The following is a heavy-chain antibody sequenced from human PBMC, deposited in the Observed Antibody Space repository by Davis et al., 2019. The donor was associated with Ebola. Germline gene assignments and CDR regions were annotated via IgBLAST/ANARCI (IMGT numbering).Heavy chain of an antibody. CDR2: IYYSGST. J-gene: IGHJ4*02. D-gene: IGHD3-22*01. CDR1: GGSISSTTHY. V-gene: IGHV4-39*07. Sequence: SETLSLTCTVSGGSISSTTHYWGWIRQPPGKGLEWIGSIYYSGSTYYNPSLKSRVTISVDTSKNQFSLKLSSVTAADTAVYYCARVVQYYYDSSGYSTPYYFDYWGQGTLVTVSS. CDR3: ARVVQYYYDSSGYSTPYYFDY.